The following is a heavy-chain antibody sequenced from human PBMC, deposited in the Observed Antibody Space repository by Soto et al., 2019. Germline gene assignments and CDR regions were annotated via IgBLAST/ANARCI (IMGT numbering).Heavy chain of an antibody. J-gene: IGHJ6*02. CDR3: ARDLWGYCGTDCYPLDV. CDR1: CSSILGYY. V-gene: IGHV4-59*01. CDR2: MYNTGST. D-gene: IGHD2-21*02. Sequence: SATLSLTCTFSCSSILGYYWRWIQQPPGMGLEWIGYMYNTGSTVYNPSFKSRVTISVDTSKNQFSLKLNSVTASDTAVYYCARDLWGYCGTDCYPLDVWGQGTTVTVS.